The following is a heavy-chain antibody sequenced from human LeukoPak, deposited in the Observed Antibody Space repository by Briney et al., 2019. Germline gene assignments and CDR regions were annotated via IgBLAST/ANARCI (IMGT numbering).Heavy chain of an antibody. CDR1: GYTFTSYG. V-gene: IGHV1-18*01. D-gene: IGHD3-22*01. Sequence: ASVKVSCKASGYTFTSYGISWVRQAPGQGLEWMGWISAYNCNTNYAQKLQGRVTMTTDTSTSTAYMELRSLRSDDTAVYYCARVLKSNYYDSSGYLNYWGQGTLVTVSS. CDR2: ISAYNCNT. J-gene: IGHJ4*02. CDR3: ARVLKSNYYDSSGYLNY.